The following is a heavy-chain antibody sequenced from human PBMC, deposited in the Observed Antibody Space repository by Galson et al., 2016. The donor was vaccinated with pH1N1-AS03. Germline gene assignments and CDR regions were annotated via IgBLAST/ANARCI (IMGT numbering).Heavy chain of an antibody. D-gene: IGHD3-10*01. CDR2: IYPGDSDT. Sequence: KVSCKASGYSFSSYWIVWVRQMPGKGLEWMGIIYPGDSDTTYSPSFQGQVTISADKSISTAYLQWSSLKASDTAIYYCARQQFDGMDVWGQGTTVSVSS. CDR3: ARQQFDGMDV. CDR1: GYSFSSYW. V-gene: IGHV5-51*01. J-gene: IGHJ6*02.